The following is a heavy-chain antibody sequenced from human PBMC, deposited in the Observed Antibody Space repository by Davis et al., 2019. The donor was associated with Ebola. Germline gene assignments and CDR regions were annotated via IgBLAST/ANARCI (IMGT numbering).Heavy chain of an antibody. CDR1: GSSFRTYD. V-gene: IGHV3-13*01. D-gene: IGHD2-2*01. Sequence: GESLKISCAASGSSFRTYDMHWVRQVTGKTLEWVSAIGTAGDTYYPASVKGRFTISREHARNSLYLQMNSLRTEDTAVYYCVRPAFGSHYFDYWGQGILVTVSS. CDR2: IGTAGDT. CDR3: VRPAFGSHYFDY. J-gene: IGHJ4*02.